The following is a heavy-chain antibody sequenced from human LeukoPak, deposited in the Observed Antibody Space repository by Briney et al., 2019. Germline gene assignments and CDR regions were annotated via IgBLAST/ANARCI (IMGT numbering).Heavy chain of an antibody. D-gene: IGHD6-25*01. V-gene: IGHV3-23*01. CDR1: GFTFSSYA. J-gene: IGHJ4*02. CDR3: AKDPSKRLAASYYLDY. CDR2: ISGSGGST. Sequence: GGSLRLSCAASGFTFSSYAMSWVRQAPGKGLEWVSAISGSGGSTYYADSVKGRFTISRDNSKNTLYLQMNSLRAEDTAVYYCAKDPSKRLAASYYLDYWGQGTLVTVSS.